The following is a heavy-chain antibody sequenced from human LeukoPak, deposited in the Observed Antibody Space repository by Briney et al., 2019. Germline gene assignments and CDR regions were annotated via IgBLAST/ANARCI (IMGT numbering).Heavy chain of an antibody. CDR2: INHSGTT. Sequence: PSETLSLTCAVYGGAFRGYDWSWIRQPPGKGLEWIGEINHSGTTKYNPSPKSRVTISVDTSKNQFSLKLSSVTAADTAVYYCAFLVVPAPIDYMDVWGKGTTVTVSS. J-gene: IGHJ6*03. CDR1: GGAFRGYD. V-gene: IGHV4-34*01. D-gene: IGHD2-2*01. CDR3: AFLVVPAPIDYMDV.